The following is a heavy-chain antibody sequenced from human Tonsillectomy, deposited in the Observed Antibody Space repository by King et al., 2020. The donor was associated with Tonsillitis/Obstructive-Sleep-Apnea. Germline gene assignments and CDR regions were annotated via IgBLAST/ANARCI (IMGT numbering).Heavy chain of an antibody. D-gene: IGHD2-2*01. CDR1: GFTFSSYA. Sequence: VQLVESGGGVVQPGRSLRLSCAASGFTFSSYAMHWVRQAPGKGLEWVAVISYDGSNKYYADSVKGRFTISRDNSKNTLYLQMNSLRAEDTAVYYCARASGEYQLLSPGFQHWGQGTLVTVSS. V-gene: IGHV3-30*04. J-gene: IGHJ1*01. CDR2: ISYDGSNK. CDR3: ARASGEYQLLSPGFQH.